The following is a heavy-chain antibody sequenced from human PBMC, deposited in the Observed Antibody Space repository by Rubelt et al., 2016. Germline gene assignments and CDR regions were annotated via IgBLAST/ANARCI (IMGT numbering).Heavy chain of an antibody. V-gene: IGHV4-59*08. D-gene: IGHD6-13*01. Sequence: QLQLQESGPGLVKPSETLSLTCTVSGDSISDYYWSWIRRPPGKGLEWIGYIYYSGTTHYNPSLKSRVTISVDTSNNQFSLKLSSVTAADTAIYYCATLLHRYSSTWYSADYYGMGVWGQGTTVTVSS. CDR1: GDSISDYY. CDR2: IYYSGTT. J-gene: IGHJ6*02. CDR3: ATLLHRYSSTWYSADYYGMGV.